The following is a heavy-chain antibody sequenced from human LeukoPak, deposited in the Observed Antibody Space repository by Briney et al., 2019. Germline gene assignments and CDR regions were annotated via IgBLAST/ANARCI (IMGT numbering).Heavy chain of an antibody. Sequence: SETLSLTCTVSGGSITSYFWSWIRQPPGKGLEWIGIIYYSGSTYYNPSLKSRVTISVDTSKNQFSLKLSSVTAADTAVYYCARALYYYDSSGYRQGFYFDYWGQGTLVTVSS. CDR1: GGSITSYF. D-gene: IGHD3-22*01. J-gene: IGHJ4*02. CDR2: IYYSGST. V-gene: IGHV4-39*07. CDR3: ARALYYYDSSGYRQGFYFDY.